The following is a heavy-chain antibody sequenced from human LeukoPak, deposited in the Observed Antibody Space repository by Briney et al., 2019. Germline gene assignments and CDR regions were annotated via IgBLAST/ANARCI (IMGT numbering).Heavy chain of an antibody. CDR3: ANDNTPSVTYYYYGMDV. V-gene: IGHV3-30*02. D-gene: IGHD2-15*01. CDR1: GFTFSSYG. J-gene: IGHJ6*02. CDR2: IRYDGSNK. Sequence: GGSLRLSCAASGFTFSSYGMHWVRQAPGKGLEWVAFIRYDGSNKYYADSVKGRFTISRDNSKNTLYLQMNSLRAEDTAVYYCANDNTPSVTYYYYGMDVWGQGTTVTVSS.